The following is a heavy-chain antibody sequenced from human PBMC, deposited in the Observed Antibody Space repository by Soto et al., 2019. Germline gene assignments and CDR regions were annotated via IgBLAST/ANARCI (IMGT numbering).Heavy chain of an antibody. D-gene: IGHD2-21*02. CDR3: ARDLCGGDCSNYYYYGMDV. J-gene: IGHJ6*02. V-gene: IGHV1-2*02. CDR2: INPNSGGT. Sequence: GASVKVSCKASGYTFTGYYMHWVRQAPGQGLEWMGWINPNSGGTNYAQKFQGRVTMTRDTSISTAYMELSRLRSDDTAVYYCARDLCGGDCSNYYYYGMDVWGQGTTVTVSS. CDR1: GYTFTGYY.